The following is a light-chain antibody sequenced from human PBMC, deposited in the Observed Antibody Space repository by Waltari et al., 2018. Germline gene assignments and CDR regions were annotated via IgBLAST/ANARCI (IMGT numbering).Light chain of an antibody. J-gene: IGLJ3*02. V-gene: IGLV2-14*01. CDR3: SSFTYTTTLV. CDR2: EVS. Sequence: QSALTQPASVSGSLGQSTTLSCTGTSRDVGGYGQVSWYQQNPGKAPELIIYEVSKRPAGVSDRFSGSKSGNTASLTISGRQADNEADFYCSSFTYTTTLVFGGGTKLTVL. CDR1: SRDVGGYGQ.